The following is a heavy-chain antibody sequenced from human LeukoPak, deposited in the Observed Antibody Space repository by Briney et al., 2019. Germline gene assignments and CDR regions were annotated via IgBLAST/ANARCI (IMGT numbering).Heavy chain of an antibody. Sequence: GGSLRLSCAASGFSFSSHGMSWVRQAPGKGPEWVSSISSGSDYTSYADSVKGRFIVSRDNSKNTLYLQMYSLRAGDTAVYYCAKIGVIGKWYYDIWGRGTLVTVSS. V-gene: IGHV3-23*01. CDR2: ISSGSDYT. J-gene: IGHJ2*01. CDR3: AKIGVIGKWYYDI. CDR1: GFSFSSHG. D-gene: IGHD3-10*01.